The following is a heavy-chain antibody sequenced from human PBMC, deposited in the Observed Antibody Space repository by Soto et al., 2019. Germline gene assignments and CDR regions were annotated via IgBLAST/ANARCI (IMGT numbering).Heavy chain of an antibody. D-gene: IGHD6-19*01. Sequence: GSLRLSCVVSGFTFSSYEMNWVRQAPGKGLEWVAYISTSGTITYYADSVKGRFTVSRDNAKNSLHLQMNSLRAEDTAVYYCARDSSGYYDHWGQGTLVTVSS. V-gene: IGHV3-48*03. CDR3: ARDSSGYYDH. CDR1: GFTFSSYE. CDR2: ISTSGTIT. J-gene: IGHJ4*02.